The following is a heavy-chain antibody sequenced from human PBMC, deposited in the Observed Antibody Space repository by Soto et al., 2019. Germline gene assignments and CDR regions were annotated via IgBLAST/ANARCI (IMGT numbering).Heavy chain of an antibody. J-gene: IGHJ5*02. CDR1: GFTVYNNY. Sequence: GGSLRLSCAASGFTVYNNYMGWVRQAPGKGLEWVSLIYSGDSTYYTDSVKGRFTISRDNSRNTLYLQMSSLRAEDTAVYYCARDKSWGPGTLVTVSS. CDR3: ARDKS. CDR2: IYSGDST. V-gene: IGHV3-53*01.